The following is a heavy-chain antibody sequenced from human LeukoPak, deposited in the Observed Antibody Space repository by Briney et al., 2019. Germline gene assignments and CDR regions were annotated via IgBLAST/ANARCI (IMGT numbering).Heavy chain of an antibody. CDR3: TTLWFGESTFVNP. J-gene: IGHJ5*02. D-gene: IGHD3-10*01. Sequence: PGGSLRLSCAASVFSFNNAWMSWVRQAPGKGLEWVGRIKSETDGGTTDYAAPVKGRFTISRDDSKNTLYLQMTSLTTDYTAVYYCTTLWFGESTFVNPWGQGTLVTVSS. CDR1: VFSFNNAW. CDR2: IKSETDGGTT. V-gene: IGHV3-15*01.